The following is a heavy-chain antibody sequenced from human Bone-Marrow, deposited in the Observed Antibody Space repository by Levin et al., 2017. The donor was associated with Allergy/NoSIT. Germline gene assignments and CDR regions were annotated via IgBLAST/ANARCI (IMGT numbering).Heavy chain of an antibody. V-gene: IGHV1-69*04. CDR2: VIPVLGVA. J-gene: IGHJ1*01. D-gene: IGHD2-2*01. Sequence: SVKVSCMASGHTLSSHPVSWVRLAPGHGLEWMGRVIPVLGVAVYAQTFEGRLTLTADTSAGAYTMELSSLRSDDTALYYCARDDANFGRQLLHWGQGTLVVVSS. CDR3: ARDDANFGRQLLH. CDR1: GHTLSSHP.